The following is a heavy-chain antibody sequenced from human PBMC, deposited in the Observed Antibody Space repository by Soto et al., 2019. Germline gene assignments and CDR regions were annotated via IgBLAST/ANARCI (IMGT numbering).Heavy chain of an antibody. Sequence: EVQLLESGGGLVQPGGSLGLSCAASGFTFSSYDMSWVRQAPGKGLEYVSSISVTGSGTYYADSVKGRFTISRDNSKNMLYLQMNRLRVEDTAVYYCARTTTTKSRDYWGQGTLVTVSS. D-gene: IGHD4-17*01. CDR3: ARTTTTKSRDY. J-gene: IGHJ4*02. CDR2: ISVTGSGT. V-gene: IGHV3-23*01. CDR1: GFTFSSYD.